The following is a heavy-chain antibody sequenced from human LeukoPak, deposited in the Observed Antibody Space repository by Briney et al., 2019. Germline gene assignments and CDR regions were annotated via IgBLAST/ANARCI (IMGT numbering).Heavy chain of an antibody. CDR2: ISSSGSTI. CDR3: ARDHGMATNFDY. CDR1: GFTFSDCY. J-gene: IGHJ4*02. Sequence: GGSLRLSCAASGFTFSDCYMRWIRQAPGKGLEWVSYISSSGSTIYYADSVKGRFTISRDNAKNSLYLQMNSLRAEDTAVYYCARDHGMATNFDYWGQGTLVTVSS. D-gene: IGHD5-24*01. V-gene: IGHV3-11*01.